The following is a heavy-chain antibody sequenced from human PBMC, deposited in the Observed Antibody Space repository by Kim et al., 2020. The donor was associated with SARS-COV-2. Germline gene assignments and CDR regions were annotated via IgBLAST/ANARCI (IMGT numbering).Heavy chain of an antibody. J-gene: IGHJ4*02. CDR3: ARSGGINYVNWYFDY. CDR1: GFTFSSYS. D-gene: IGHD1-1*01. CDR2: VDSKSESI. V-gene: IGHV3-21*01. Sequence: GGSLRLSCAASGFTFSSYSMNWVRQAPGKGLEWVSSVDSKSESIYYADSMRGRFTIFRDNAKNSLYLQMNSLRAEDTAMYYCARSGGINYVNWYFDYWGQGTLVPVSS.